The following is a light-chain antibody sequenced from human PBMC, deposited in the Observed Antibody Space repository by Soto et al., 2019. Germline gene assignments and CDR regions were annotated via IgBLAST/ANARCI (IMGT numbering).Light chain of an antibody. V-gene: IGKV3-11*01. CDR3: QQRSNWPRFT. CDR1: QSVSSY. J-gene: IGKJ3*01. Sequence: EIVLTQSPATLSLSPGERATLSCRASQSVSSYLAWYQQKPGQAPRLLIYDASNRATGIPARFSGSGSGTDFTLTISSLEPEDFAVYYWQQRSNWPRFTFGPGTKVDI. CDR2: DAS.